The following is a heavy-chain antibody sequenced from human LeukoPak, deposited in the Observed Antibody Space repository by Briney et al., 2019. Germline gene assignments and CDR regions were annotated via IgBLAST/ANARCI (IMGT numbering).Heavy chain of an antibody. CDR2: INSSTSVI. CDR3: ARGKSSKQQVARLLDY. V-gene: IGHV3-48*01. Sequence: GGSLRLSCVASGFTFGDHNMNWVRQAPGKGLEWVAFINSSTSVIYYADSVKGRFTISRDNAKNSLYLQMNSLRAEDTAVYYCARGKSSKQQVARLLDYWGQGTLVTVSS. CDR1: GFTFGDHN. D-gene: IGHD6-13*01. J-gene: IGHJ4*02.